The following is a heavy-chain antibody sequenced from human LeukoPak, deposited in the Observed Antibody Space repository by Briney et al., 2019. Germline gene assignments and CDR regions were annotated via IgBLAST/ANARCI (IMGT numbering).Heavy chain of an antibody. CDR1: GFTFSSSA. J-gene: IGHJ4*02. CDR3: AKVGEYDYVWGSYRPYFDY. Sequence: GGSLRLSCAASGFTFSSSALPWVRQAPGKGLEWVAVITYDGSDKYYADSVKGRFTISRDNSKNTLYLQMNSLRAEDTAVYYCAKVGEYDYVWGSYRPYFDYWGQGTLVTVSS. CDR2: ITYDGSDK. V-gene: IGHV3-30-3*01. D-gene: IGHD3-16*02.